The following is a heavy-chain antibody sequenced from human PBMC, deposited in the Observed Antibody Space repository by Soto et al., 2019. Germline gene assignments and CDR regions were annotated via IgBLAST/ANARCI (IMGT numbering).Heavy chain of an antibody. CDR1: GGSISRVGYS. V-gene: IGHV4-30-2*01. CDR2: IYYSGST. D-gene: IGHD4-17*01. J-gene: IGHJ4*02. Sequence: PSETLSLICAVSGGSISRVGYSWSWLRQPPGKGLEWIGYIYYSGSTYYNPSLKSRVTISVDTSKNQFSLKLSSVTAADTAVYYCARDYGDYVIDYWGQGTLVTVSS. CDR3: ARDYGDYVIDY.